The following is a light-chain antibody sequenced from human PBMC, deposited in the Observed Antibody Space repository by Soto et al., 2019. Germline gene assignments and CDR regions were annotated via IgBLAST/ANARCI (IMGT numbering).Light chain of an antibody. CDR1: QGISSY. Sequence: DIQMTQSPSFLSASVGDRVTITCRASQGISSYLAWYQQKPGKAPKLLIYAASTLQSGVPSRFSGSRSGTEFTLTISSLQPEDFATYYCQQLNSYPRALTFGGGTKVDIK. CDR3: QQLNSYPRALT. CDR2: AAS. V-gene: IGKV1-9*01. J-gene: IGKJ4*01.